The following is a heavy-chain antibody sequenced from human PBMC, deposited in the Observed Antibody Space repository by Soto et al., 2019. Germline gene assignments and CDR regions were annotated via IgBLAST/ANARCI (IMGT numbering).Heavy chain of an antibody. V-gene: IGHV4-59*01. CDR2: IYYSGST. J-gene: IGHJ6*03. CDR1: GGSISRSY. CDR3: AREASPYYYYMDV. Sequence: TSETLSLTCTVSGGSISRSYWSWIRQPPGKGLEWIGYIYYSGSTNYNPSLKSRVTISVDTSKNQFSLKLSSATAADTAVYYCAREASPYYYYMDVWGKGSTVTVSS.